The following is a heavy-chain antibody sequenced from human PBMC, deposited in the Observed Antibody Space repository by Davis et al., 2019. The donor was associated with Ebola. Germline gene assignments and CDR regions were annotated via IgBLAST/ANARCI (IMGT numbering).Heavy chain of an antibody. J-gene: IGHJ4*02. Sequence: ASVKVSCKASGYTFTSYGITWVRQAPGQGLEWMGIINPSGGTTSYAQKFQGRVTMTRDTSTSTAYMELSSLRSEDTAVYYCARGLEQWLVYDYWGQGTLVTVSS. CDR2: INPSGGTT. V-gene: IGHV1-46*01. D-gene: IGHD6-19*01. CDR1: GYTFTSYG. CDR3: ARGLEQWLVYDY.